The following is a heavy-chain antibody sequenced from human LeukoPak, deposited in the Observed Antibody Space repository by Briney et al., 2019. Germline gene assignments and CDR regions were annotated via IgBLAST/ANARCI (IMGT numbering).Heavy chain of an antibody. J-gene: IGHJ5*02. CDR2: IYPGDSDT. V-gene: IGHV5-51*01. D-gene: IGHD4-23*01. CDR1: GYSFTSYW. Sequence: GESLKVSRKGSGYSFTSYWIGWVRQMPGKGLEWMGIIYPGDSDTRYSPSFQGQVTISADKSISTAYLQWSSLKASDAAMYYCATTYGGNSGPWGDWFDPWGQGTLVTVSS. CDR3: ATTYGGNSGPWGDWFDP.